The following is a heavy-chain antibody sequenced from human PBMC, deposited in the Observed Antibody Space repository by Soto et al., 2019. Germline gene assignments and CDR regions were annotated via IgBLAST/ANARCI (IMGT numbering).Heavy chain of an antibody. CDR3: AGVPGGITMVRGVMFDP. CDR2: ISSSSSYT. J-gene: IGHJ5*02. Sequence: QVQLVESGGGLVKPGGSLRLSCAAYGFTFSDYYMSWIRQAPGKGLEWVSYISSSSSYTNYADSVKGRFTISRDNAKNSLSRQMNSLRAEDTAVYYCAGVPGGITMVRGVMFDPWGQGTLVTVSS. D-gene: IGHD3-10*01. CDR1: GFTFSDYY. V-gene: IGHV3-11*06.